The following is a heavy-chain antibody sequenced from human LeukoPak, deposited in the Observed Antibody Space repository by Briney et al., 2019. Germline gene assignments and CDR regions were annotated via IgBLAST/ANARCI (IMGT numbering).Heavy chain of an antibody. V-gene: IGHV4-34*01. J-gene: IGHJ2*01. CDR2: MNQSGGA. CDR1: GASFSNYY. CDR3: ARGGGAARPRYFDL. D-gene: IGHD6-6*01. Sequence: PSETLSLTCAVYGASFSNYYWGWVRQPLGKGLEWIGEMNQSGGANYNPSLKSRVTLSVDTSKNQFSLKLDSVTAADTAVYYCARGGGAARPRYFDLWGRGTLVTVSS.